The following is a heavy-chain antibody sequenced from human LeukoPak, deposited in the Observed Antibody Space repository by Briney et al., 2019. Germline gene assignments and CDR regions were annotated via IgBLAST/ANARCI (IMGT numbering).Heavy chain of an antibody. Sequence: ASVKVSCKASGYTFTGYYIHWVRQAPGQGLEWMGWINPNSGGTNYAQKFQGRVTMTRDTSISTAYMELSRLRSDDTAVYYCASDKWELLKDGFAFDIWGQGTMVTVSS. V-gene: IGHV1-2*02. J-gene: IGHJ3*02. CDR3: ASDKWELLKDGFAFDI. D-gene: IGHD1-26*01. CDR2: INPNSGGT. CDR1: GYTFTGYY.